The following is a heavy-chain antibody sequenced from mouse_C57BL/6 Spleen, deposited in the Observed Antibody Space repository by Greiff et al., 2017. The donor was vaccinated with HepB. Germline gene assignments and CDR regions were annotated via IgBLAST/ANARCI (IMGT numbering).Heavy chain of an antibody. Sequence: EVQRVESGGGLVQPGGSLKLSCAASGFTFSDYGMAWVRQAPRKGPEWVAFISNLAYSIYYADTVTGRFTISRENAKNTLYLEMSMLRSEDTAMYYCARHWGDYDEGEKNAMDYWGQGTSVTVSS. J-gene: IGHJ4*01. CDR2: ISNLAYSI. D-gene: IGHD2-4*01. V-gene: IGHV5-15*01. CDR3: ARHWGDYDEGEKNAMDY. CDR1: GFTFSDYG.